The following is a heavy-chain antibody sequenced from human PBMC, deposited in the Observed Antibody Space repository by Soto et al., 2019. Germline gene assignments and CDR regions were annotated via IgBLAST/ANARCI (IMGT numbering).Heavy chain of an antibody. D-gene: IGHD6-19*01. CDR3: AKDRMPVSGTLFDF. J-gene: IGHJ4*02. CDR1: GFTFSNFA. CDR2: ISSVGGAT. V-gene: IGHV3-23*01. Sequence: GGSLRLSCAASGFTFSNFAMSWVRQAPGEGLEWVSGISSVGGATNYADSVKGRFTISRDNSKNTVYLQMNRLRGEDTAVYYCAKDRMPVSGTLFDFWGQGILVTVSS.